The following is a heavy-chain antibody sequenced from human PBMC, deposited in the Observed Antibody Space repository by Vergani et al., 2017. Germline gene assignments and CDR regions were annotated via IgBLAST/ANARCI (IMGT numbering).Heavy chain of an antibody. CDR3: ARGAEGDSSSDYFDY. J-gene: IGHJ4*02. CDR2: INHSGST. V-gene: IGHV4-34*01. D-gene: IGHD6-13*01. CDR1: GGSFSCYY. Sequence: QVQLQQWGAGLLKPSETLSLTCAVYGGSFSCYYWSWIRQPPGKGLEWIGEINHSGSTNYNPSLKSRVTISVDTSKNQFSLKLSSVTAADTAVYYCARGAEGDSSSDYFDYWGQGTLVTVSS.